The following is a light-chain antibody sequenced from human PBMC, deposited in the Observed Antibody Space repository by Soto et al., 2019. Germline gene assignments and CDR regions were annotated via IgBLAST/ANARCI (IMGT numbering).Light chain of an antibody. Sequence: DIVMTQSPDSLAVSLGERATINCKSSQSVLHSSNNKNYLAWYQQKPGQPPKLLIYWASTRESGVPDRFSGSGSGPDFTLSISSLQAEDVAVYYCQQYYIPWTFGQGTKVEIK. CDR3: QQYYIPWT. CDR1: QSVLHSSNNKNY. V-gene: IGKV4-1*01. CDR2: WAS. J-gene: IGKJ1*01.